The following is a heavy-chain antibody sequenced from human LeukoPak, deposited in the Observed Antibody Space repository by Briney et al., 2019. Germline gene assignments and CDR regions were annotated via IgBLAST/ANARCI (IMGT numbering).Heavy chain of an antibody. CDR1: GFTFSSYW. D-gene: IGHD6-13*01. CDR3: ARGLPGYSNTWNDH. V-gene: IGHV3-74*01. J-gene: IGHJ5*02. Sequence: PGGSLRLSCAASGFTFSSYWMHWVRQAPGKGLVCVSRTNSDGSLPSYAYSVKGRFTISRDNAKNTLYLQMNSLGVEDTAIYYCARGLPGYSNTWNDHWGQGTLVTVSS. CDR2: TNSDGSLP.